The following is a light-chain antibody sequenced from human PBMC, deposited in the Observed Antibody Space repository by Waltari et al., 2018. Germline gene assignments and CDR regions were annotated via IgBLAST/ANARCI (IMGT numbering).Light chain of an antibody. V-gene: IGLV1-40*01. J-gene: IGLJ2*01. Sequence: QSVLTQPPSVSGAPGQRVTISCTGSSSNIGAGYDVHWYQQLPGTAPKLLIYGNSNRPSGVPDRCSGSKSGTSASLAITGLQAEEEADYYCQSYDSSLSGHVVFGGGTKLTVL. CDR2: GNS. CDR1: SSNIGAGYD. CDR3: QSYDSSLSGHVV.